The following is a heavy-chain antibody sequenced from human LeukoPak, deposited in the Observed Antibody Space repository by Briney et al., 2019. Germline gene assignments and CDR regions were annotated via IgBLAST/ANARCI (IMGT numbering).Heavy chain of an antibody. CDR1: AYTFSGNA. D-gene: IGHD4/OR15-4a*01. J-gene: IGHJ3*01. V-gene: IGHV3-23*01. Sequence: QTGGSLRLSCAASAYTFSGNAMSWVRQAPGKGLEWVSTIGDTGGTTLYADSVKGRFTISRDNSKNMLYLQMNSLRAEDTAVYHCARLFDPFDVWGRGTMVTVSS. CDR2: IGDTGGTT. CDR3: ARLFDPFDV.